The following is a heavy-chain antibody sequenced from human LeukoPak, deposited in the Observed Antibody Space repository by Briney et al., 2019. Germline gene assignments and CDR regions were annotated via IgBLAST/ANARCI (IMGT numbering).Heavy chain of an antibody. V-gene: IGHV4-39*07. CDR3: ARDSSIELGLPFDY. D-gene: IGHD6-13*01. J-gene: IGHJ4*02. Sequence: SETLSLTCTVSGGSISSGSYYWSWIRQPAGKGLEWIGRIYYRGSTYYNPSLKSRVTISVDTSKNQFSLKLSSVTAADTAVYYCARDSSIELGLPFDYWGQGTLVTVSS. CDR2: IYYRGST. CDR1: GGSISSGSYY.